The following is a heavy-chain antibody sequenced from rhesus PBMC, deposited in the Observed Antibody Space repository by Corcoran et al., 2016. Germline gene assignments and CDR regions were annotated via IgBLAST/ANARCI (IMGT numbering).Heavy chain of an antibody. CDR1: GGSISSGYYY. CDR2: ITSRGRT. CDR3: TRQYYFDS. Sequence: QVQLQESGPGLVKPSETLSLTCAVSGGSISSGYYYWSWIRQPPGKGLEWIGYITSRGRTSYTPTLKSRATISRDTSKNQFSLKLSSVTAADTAVYYCTRQYYFDSWGQGVLVTVSS. V-gene: IGHV4-122*02. J-gene: IGHJ4*01.